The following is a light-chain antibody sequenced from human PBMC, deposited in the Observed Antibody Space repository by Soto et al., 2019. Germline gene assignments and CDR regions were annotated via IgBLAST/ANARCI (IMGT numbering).Light chain of an antibody. V-gene: IGKV1-5*01. CDR3: QQYNSYLWT. CDR2: DAS. Sequence: DIPMTQSPSTLSASVGDTVTITCRASQSISSWLAWYQQKPGEAPKLLIYDASSLESGVPSRFSGSASGTEFTLTISSLQPDDFAIYYCQQYNSYLWTFGQGTKVEIK. J-gene: IGKJ1*01. CDR1: QSISSW.